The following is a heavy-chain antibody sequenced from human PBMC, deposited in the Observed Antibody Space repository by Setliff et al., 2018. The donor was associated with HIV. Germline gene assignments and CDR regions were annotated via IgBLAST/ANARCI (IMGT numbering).Heavy chain of an antibody. V-gene: IGHV3-53*01. D-gene: IGHD3-22*01. CDR1: GFTVSNNY. Sequence: GGSLRLSCAASGFTVSNNYMSWVRQAPGKGLECVSVIYSGGGTYYADSVEGRFTISRDNAKNSLYLQMNSLRAEDTAVYYCAVGYYYHTAGSYYFDFWGPGTLVTVSS. CDR2: IYSGGGT. CDR3: AVGYYYHTAGSYYFDF. J-gene: IGHJ4*02.